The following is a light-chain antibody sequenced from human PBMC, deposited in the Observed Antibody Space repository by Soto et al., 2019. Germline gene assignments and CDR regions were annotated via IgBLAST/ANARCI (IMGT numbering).Light chain of an antibody. CDR1: QGIGSA. CDR2: DAS. Sequence: GDRVTISCRASQGIGSALAWYQQKPGKAPKVLIYDASSLKSGVPSRFSGSGSGTDFTLTISSLQPEDFATYYCQHYNSYSEAFGQGTKVDI. J-gene: IGKJ1*01. CDR3: QHYNSYSEA. V-gene: IGKV1-13*02.